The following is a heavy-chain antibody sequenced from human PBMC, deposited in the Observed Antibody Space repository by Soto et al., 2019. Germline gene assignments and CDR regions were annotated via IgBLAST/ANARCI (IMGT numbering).Heavy chain of an antibody. CDR2: ISAYNGNT. Sequence: ASINVSCNASVYTFPSYGVRVGRQAPGQGLEWRGWISAYNGNTNYAQKLQGRVTMTTDTSTSKAYLELRSLRSDDTAVYYCARVMSYYPTPVDYWGQGTLVTVSS. CDR1: VYTFPSYG. J-gene: IGHJ4*02. D-gene: IGHD2-15*01. V-gene: IGHV1-18*01. CDR3: ARVMSYYPTPVDY.